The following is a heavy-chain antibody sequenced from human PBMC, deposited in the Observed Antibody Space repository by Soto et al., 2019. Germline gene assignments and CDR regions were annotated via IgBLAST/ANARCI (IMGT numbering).Heavy chain of an antibody. Sequence: SETLSLTCAVYGGSFSGYYWSWIRQPPGKGLEWIGEINHSGSTNYNPSLKSRVTISVDTSKNQFSLKLSSVTAADTAVYYCARGIGRWFGGVIATYYFDYWGQGTLVTVSS. CDR2: INHSGST. J-gene: IGHJ4*02. D-gene: IGHD3-16*02. CDR3: ARGIGRWFGGVIATYYFDY. CDR1: GGSFSGYY. V-gene: IGHV4-34*01.